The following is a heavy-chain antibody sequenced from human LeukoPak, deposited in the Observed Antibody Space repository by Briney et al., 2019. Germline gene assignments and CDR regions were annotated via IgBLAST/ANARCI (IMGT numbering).Heavy chain of an antibody. CDR2: IYYSGST. CDR3: ARRGIAAAGNFDY. CDR1: GGSISSHY. J-gene: IGHJ4*02. D-gene: IGHD6-13*01. Sequence: SETLSLTCTVSGGSISSHYWSWTRQPPGKGLEWIGYIYYSGSTNYNPSLKGRVTISVDTSKNQFSLKLSSVTAADTAVYYCARRGIAAAGNFDYWGQGTLVTVSS. V-gene: IGHV4-59*11.